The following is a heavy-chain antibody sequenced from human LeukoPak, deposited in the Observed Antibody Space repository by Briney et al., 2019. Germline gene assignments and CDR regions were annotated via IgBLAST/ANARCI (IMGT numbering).Heavy chain of an antibody. V-gene: IGHV4-61*05. D-gene: IGHD1-26*01. J-gene: IGHJ3*02. CDR2: IYYSGST. CDR3: ARYGIVGVTLDI. Sequence: SETLSLTCTVSGGSISSSSYYWGWIRQPPGKRLEWIGYIYYSGSTNYNPSLKSRVTISVDTSKNQFSLKLSSVTAADTAVYYCARYGIVGVTLDIWGQGTMVTVSS. CDR1: GGSISSSSYY.